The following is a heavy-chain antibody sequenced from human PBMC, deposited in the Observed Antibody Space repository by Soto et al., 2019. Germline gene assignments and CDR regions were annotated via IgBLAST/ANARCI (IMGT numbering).Heavy chain of an antibody. Sequence: EASVKVSCKASGGTFSSYAISWVRQAPGQGLEWMGGIIPIFGTANYAQKFQGRVTITADESTSTAYMELSSLRSEDTAVYYCARGAPRGFLEWLKNFDIGGQGTMVTVS. CDR1: GGTFSSYA. D-gene: IGHD3-3*01. CDR3: ARGAPRGFLEWLKNFDI. V-gene: IGHV1-69*13. CDR2: IIPIFGTA. J-gene: IGHJ3*02.